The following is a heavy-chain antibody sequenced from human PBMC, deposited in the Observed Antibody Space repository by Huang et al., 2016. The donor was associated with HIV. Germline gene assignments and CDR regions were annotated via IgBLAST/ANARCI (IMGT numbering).Heavy chain of an antibody. J-gene: IGHJ4*02. CDR2: ISYDENNK. CDR1: GFSLRSFG. CDR3: ARGSREFDY. Sequence: QVQLVESGGGVVRPGESLRLSCETSGFSLRSFGMHWVRQAPGKGLEWVELISYDENNKDYADSAKGRFTISRDISKKTLFLQMNSLRVDDTAVYYCARGSREFDYWGQGTLVTVSS. V-gene: IGHV3-30*19. D-gene: IGHD1-26*01.